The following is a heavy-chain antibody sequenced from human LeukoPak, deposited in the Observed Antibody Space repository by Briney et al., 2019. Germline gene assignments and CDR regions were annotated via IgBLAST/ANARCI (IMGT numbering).Heavy chain of an antibody. J-gene: IGHJ4*02. V-gene: IGHV3-21*01. Sequence: NPRGSLRLSCAASGFTFSSYTMNWVRQAPGKGLEWVSSISSSSSYIYYADSVKGRFTISRDNAKNSLYLQMNSLRAEDTAVYYCARARTTGEVDYWGQGTLVTVSS. CDR3: ARARTTGEVDY. CDR2: ISSSSSYI. CDR1: GFTFSSYT. D-gene: IGHD7-27*01.